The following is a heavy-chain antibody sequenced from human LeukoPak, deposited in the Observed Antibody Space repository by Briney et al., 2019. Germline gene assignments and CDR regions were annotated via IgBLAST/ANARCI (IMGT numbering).Heavy chain of an antibody. V-gene: IGHV3-7*01. CDR3: ARDGGGYDS. J-gene: IGHJ5*01. Sequence: GGSLRLSCAASGFTFSTYWMSWVRQTPGKGLEWVANIKEDGSRQYYVDSVKGRFTISRDNAKNSLYLQMNSLRVEDTAVYYCARDGGGYDSWGQGTLVTVSS. CDR2: IKEDGSRQ. CDR1: GFTFSTYW. D-gene: IGHD5-24*01.